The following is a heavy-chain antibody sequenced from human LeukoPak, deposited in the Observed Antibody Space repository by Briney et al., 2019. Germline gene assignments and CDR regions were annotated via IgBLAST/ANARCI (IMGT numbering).Heavy chain of an antibody. J-gene: IGHJ6*02. CDR3: ARDRSKGMDV. Sequence: QPGGSLRLSCAASGFTFSSYAMSWVRQAPGKRLEWVANIKQDGSEKYYVDSVKGRFTISRDNAKNSLYLQMNSLRAEDTAVYYCARDRSKGMDVWGQGTTVTVSS. V-gene: IGHV3-7*01. CDR1: GFTFSSYA. CDR2: IKQDGSEK. D-gene: IGHD2-2*01.